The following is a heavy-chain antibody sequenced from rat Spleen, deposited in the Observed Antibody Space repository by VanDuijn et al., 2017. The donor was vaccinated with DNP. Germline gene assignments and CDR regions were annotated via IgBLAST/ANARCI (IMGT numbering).Heavy chain of an antibody. Sequence: EVQLQESGPGLVKPSQSLSLTCSVTGYSITSNYWGWIRQFPGNKLEWMVYINSAGSTNYNPSLKSRISITRDTSKNQFFLQLNSVTTEDTATYYCARWPGYNPPYAMDVWGQGTSVTVSS. CDR2: INSAGST. J-gene: IGHJ4*01. D-gene: IGHD1-4*01. CDR3: ARWPGYNPPYAMDV. CDR1: GYSITSNY. V-gene: IGHV3-3*01.